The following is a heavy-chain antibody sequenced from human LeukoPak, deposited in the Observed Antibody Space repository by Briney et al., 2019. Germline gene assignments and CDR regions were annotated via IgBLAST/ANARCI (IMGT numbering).Heavy chain of an antibody. Sequence: GGSLRLSCAASGFTFSSYSMNWVRQAPGKGLEWVSSIISSSTYIYYADSGKSRFTISRDNAKNSLYLQMNSLRAEDTAVYYCARDADSSSWLGGFDYWGQGTLVTVSS. V-gene: IGHV3-21*01. J-gene: IGHJ4*02. D-gene: IGHD6-13*01. CDR1: GFTFSSYS. CDR2: IISSSTYI. CDR3: ARDADSSSWLGGFDY.